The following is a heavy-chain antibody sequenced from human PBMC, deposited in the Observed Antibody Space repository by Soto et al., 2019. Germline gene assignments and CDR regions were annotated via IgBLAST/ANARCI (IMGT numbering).Heavy chain of an antibody. CDR3: AKDSHRALVGSGGWFDP. CDR1: GFTFSSDG. CDR2: ISYDGNNK. V-gene: IGHV3-30*18. D-gene: IGHD6-19*01. J-gene: IGHJ5*02. Sequence: QVQLVESGGGVVQPGRSLRLSCAASGFTFSSDGMHWVRQAPGKGLEWVAVISYDGNNKYYADSVKGRFTISRDNSKNTLYLQMNSLRVEDTAVYYCAKDSHRALVGSGGWFDPWGQGTLVTVSS.